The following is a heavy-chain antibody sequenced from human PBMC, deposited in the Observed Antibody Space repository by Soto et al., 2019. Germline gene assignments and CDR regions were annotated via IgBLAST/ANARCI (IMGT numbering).Heavy chain of an antibody. V-gene: IGHV4-30-2*01. CDR2: IYHSGST. J-gene: IGHJ6*02. CDR3: AGGGVLRYFDWLFHSNGMDV. Sequence: PSETLSLTCAVSGGSISSGGYSWSWIRQPPGKGLEWIGYIYHSGSTYYNPSLKSRVTISVDTSKNQFSLKLSSVTAADTAVYYCAGGGVLRYFDWLFHSNGMDVWGQGTTVTVSS. D-gene: IGHD3-9*01. CDR1: GGSISSGGYS.